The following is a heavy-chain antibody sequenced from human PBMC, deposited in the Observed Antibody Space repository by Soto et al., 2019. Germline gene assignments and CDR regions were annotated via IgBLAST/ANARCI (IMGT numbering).Heavy chain of an antibody. Sequence: QVQLVQSGAEVKKPGSSVKVSCKASGGTFSSYAISWVRQAPGQGLEWLGGIIPIFGTANYAQKFQGRVTITAEKSTGTSYMGLSSLRSEDTVVCYFARFGDATFYVFWSGPTYGMDVWGQGTTVSVSS. CDR1: GGTFSSYA. D-gene: IGHD3-3*01. CDR2: IIPIFGTA. J-gene: IGHJ6*02. V-gene: IGHV1-69*06. CDR3: ARFGDATFYVFWSGPTYGMDV.